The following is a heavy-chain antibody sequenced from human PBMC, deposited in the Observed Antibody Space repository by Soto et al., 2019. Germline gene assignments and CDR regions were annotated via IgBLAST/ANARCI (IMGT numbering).Heavy chain of an antibody. J-gene: IGHJ6*02. CDR2: TYYRSKWYN. D-gene: IGHD6-13*01. CDR1: GDSVSSNSAA. V-gene: IGHV6-1*01. Sequence: SPTLALACAISGDSVSSNSAAWNWSRQSPSRGLEWLGRTYYRSKWYNDYAVSVKSRITINPDTSKNQFSLQLNSFNDAATAVYYSPPQPVSQPSFLLPGMDVWHEGPTDPVSS. CDR3: PPQPVSQPSFLLPGMDV.